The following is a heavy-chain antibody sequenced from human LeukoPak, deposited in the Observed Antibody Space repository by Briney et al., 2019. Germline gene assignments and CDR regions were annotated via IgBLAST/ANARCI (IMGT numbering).Heavy chain of an antibody. CDR3: AKADPGSFEDY. V-gene: IGHV3-30*02. Sequence: GGSLRLSCAASGFTFSSYGMHWVRQAPGKGLDWVAFIRYDGSNKYYAGSVKGRFTISRDNSKNTLYLQMHSLRAEDTAVYYCAKADPGSFEDYWGQGTLVTVSS. CDR1: GFTFSSYG. J-gene: IGHJ4*02. CDR2: IRYDGSNK. D-gene: IGHD1-26*01.